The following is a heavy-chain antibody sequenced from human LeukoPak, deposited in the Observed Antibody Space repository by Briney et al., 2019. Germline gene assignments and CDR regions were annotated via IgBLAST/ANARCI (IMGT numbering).Heavy chain of an antibody. CDR2: INSDGSST. J-gene: IGHJ3*02. D-gene: IGHD3-22*01. Sequence: PGGSLRLSCAASGFTFSSYWMHWVRQAPGKGLVWVSRINSDGSSTSYADSVKGRFTISRDNAKNSLYLQMNSLRAEDTAVYYCARDLGYYDSSGYYQTDAFDIWGQGTMVTVSS. CDR3: ARDLGYYDSSGYYQTDAFDI. CDR1: GFTFSSYW. V-gene: IGHV3-74*01.